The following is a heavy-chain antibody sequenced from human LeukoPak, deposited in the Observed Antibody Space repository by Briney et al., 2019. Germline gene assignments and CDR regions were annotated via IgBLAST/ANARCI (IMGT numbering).Heavy chain of an antibody. CDR2: IKQDGSEK. CDR3: ARDPPVGY. D-gene: IGHD1-26*01. CDR1: GFTFISYW. J-gene: IGHJ4*02. V-gene: IGHV3-7*01. Sequence: GGSLRLSCAASGFTFISYWMSWVRQAPGKGLEWVANIKQDGSEKYYVDSVKGRFTISRDNAKNSLYLQMNSLRAEDTAVYYCARDPPVGYWGQGTLVTVSS.